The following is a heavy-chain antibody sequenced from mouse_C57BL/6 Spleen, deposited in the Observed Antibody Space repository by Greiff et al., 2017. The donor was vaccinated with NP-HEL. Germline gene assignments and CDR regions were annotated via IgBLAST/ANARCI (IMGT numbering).Heavy chain of an antibody. CDR3: ARWNYDYDEGYAMDY. J-gene: IGHJ4*01. CDR1: GYAFSSYW. D-gene: IGHD2-4*01. V-gene: IGHV1-80*01. Sequence: QVQLKESGAELVKPGASVKISCKASGYAFSSYWMNWVKQRPGKGLEWIGQIYPGDGDTNYNGKFKGKATLTADKSSSTAYMQLSSLTSEDSAVYFCARWNYDYDEGYAMDYWGQGTSVTVSS. CDR2: IYPGDGDT.